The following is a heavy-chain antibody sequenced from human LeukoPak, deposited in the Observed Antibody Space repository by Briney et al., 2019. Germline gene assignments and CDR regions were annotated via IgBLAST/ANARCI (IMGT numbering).Heavy chain of an antibody. CDR3: ARMYSNWFDP. CDR1: GGSISSYY. V-gene: IGHV4-59*01. CDR2: TYYSGST. D-gene: IGHD4-11*01. J-gene: IGHJ5*02. Sequence: SETLSLTCTVSGGSISSYYWSWIRQPPGKGLEWIGYTYYSGSTNYNPSLKSRVTISVDTSKNQFSLKLSSVTAADTAVYYCARMYSNWFDPWGQGTLVTVSS.